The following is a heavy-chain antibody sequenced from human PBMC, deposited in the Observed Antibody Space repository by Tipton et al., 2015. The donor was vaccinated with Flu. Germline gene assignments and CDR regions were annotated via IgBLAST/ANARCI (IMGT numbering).Heavy chain of an antibody. J-gene: IGHJ4*02. CDR3: ARSSSAYDYVWGGSYYFDF. Sequence: TLSLTCTVSGYSISSGYYWGWIRQPPGKGLEWIGSIDHSGTTYYNPSLKSRVTISVDTSKNQFSLKLSSVTAADTAVYYCARSSSAYDYVWGGSYYFDFWGQGTLVTVSS. CDR2: IDHSGTT. V-gene: IGHV4-38-2*02. D-gene: IGHD3-16*01. CDR1: GYSISSGYY.